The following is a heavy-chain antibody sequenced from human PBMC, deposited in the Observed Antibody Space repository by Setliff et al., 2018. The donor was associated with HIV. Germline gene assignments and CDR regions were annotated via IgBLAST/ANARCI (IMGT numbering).Heavy chain of an antibody. CDR3: ARTEDYSFGDAPFDY. Sequence: KPSETLSLTCAVSGGSISSTNWWSWVRQPPGKGLEWIGEIFHSGSTNHNPSLKSRVTISVDTSKNQFSLKLSSVTAADTAVYYCARTEDYSFGDAPFDYWGHGTLVTVSS. V-gene: IGHV4-4*02. D-gene: IGHD5-18*01. CDR1: GGSISSTNW. J-gene: IGHJ4*01. CDR2: IFHSGST.